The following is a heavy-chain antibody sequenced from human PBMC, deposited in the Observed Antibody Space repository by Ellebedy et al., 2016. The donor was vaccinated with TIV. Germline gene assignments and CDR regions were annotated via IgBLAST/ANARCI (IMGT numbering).Heavy chain of an antibody. CDR1: GFTFTSSA. V-gene: IGHV1-58*01. CDR3: AAMYDSSGLNAFDI. CDR2: IVVGSGNT. J-gene: IGHJ3*02. Sequence: AASVKVSCKASGFTFTSSAVQWVRQARGQRLEWIGWIVVGSGNTNYAQKFQERVTITRDMSTSTAYMELSSLGSEDTAVYYCAAMYDSSGLNAFDIWGQGTMVTVSS. D-gene: IGHD3-22*01.